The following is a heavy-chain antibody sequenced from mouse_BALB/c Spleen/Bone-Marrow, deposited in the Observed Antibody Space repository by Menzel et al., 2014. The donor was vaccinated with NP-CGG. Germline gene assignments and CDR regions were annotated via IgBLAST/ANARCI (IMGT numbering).Heavy chain of an antibody. CDR2: INPGSRTI. D-gene: IGHD1-1*01. Sequence: DVKLQESGGGLVQPGGSLKLSCAASGFDFSRYWMSWARQAPGKGLEWIGEINPGSRTINYSPSLKDKFIISRDNAKNTLYLRLNKVRSEDTALYYCARPDYYGYLNYWGQGTTLTVSS. CDR1: GFDFSRYW. CDR3: ARPDYYGYLNY. J-gene: IGHJ2*01. V-gene: IGHV4-1*02.